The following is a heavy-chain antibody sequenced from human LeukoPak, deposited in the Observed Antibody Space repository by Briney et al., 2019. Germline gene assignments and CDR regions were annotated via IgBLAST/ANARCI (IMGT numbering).Heavy chain of an antibody. D-gene: IGHD3-3*01. CDR3: ASPSRYYDFWSGYYGAGAFDI. Sequence: SETLSLTCTVSGGSISSYYWSWIRQPPGKGLEWIGYIYYSGSTNYNPSLKSRVTISVDTSKNQFSLKLSSVTAADTAVYYCASPSRYYDFWSGYYGAGAFDIWGQGTMVTVSS. CDR1: GGSISSYY. J-gene: IGHJ3*02. CDR2: IYYSGST. V-gene: IGHV4-59*01.